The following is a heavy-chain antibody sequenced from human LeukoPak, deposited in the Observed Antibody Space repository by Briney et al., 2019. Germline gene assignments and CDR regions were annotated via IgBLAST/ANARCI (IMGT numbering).Heavy chain of an antibody. D-gene: IGHD3/OR15-3a*01. Sequence: GGSLILSCAASGFTVSSSYMSWVRQAPGKGLEWVSVIYRGDTDYADSVKGRFTISRDNSKSTLYLEMNSLRAEDTAVYYCARDLIYWGQGTLVTVSS. CDR2: IYRGDT. J-gene: IGHJ4*02. CDR3: ARDLIY. CDR1: GFTVSSSY. V-gene: IGHV3-53*01.